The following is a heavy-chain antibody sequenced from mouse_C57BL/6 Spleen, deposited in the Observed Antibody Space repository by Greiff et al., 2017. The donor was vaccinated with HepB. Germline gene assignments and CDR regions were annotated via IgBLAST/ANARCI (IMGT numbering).Heavy chain of an antibody. CDR1: GYAFSSSW. V-gene: IGHV1-82*01. CDR3: ARPNWEGAMDY. Sequence: QVQLQQSGPELVKPGASVKISCKASGYAFSSSWMNWVKQRPGKGLEWIGRIYPGDGDTNYNGKFKGKATLTADKSSSTAYMQLSSLTSEDSAVYFCARPNWEGAMDYWGQGTSVTVSS. D-gene: IGHD4-1*02. CDR2: IYPGDGDT. J-gene: IGHJ4*01.